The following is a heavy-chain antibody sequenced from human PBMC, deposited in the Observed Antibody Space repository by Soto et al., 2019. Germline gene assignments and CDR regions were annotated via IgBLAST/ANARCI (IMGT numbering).Heavy chain of an antibody. CDR2: IIPIFGTA. CDR3: ARYSSSSLGAFDI. V-gene: IGHV1-69*13. D-gene: IGHD6-6*01. CDR1: VGTFSSCA. J-gene: IGHJ3*02. Sequence: SGKVSCKAPVGTFSSCAIRWVRQAPGQGLEWMGGIIPIFGTANYAQKFQGRVTITADESTSTAYMELSSLRSEDTAVYYCARYSSSSLGAFDIWGQGTMVTVSS.